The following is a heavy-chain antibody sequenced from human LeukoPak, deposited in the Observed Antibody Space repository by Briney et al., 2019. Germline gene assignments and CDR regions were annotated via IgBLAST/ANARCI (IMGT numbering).Heavy chain of an antibody. V-gene: IGHV4-4*07. Sequence: SSETLSLTCTVSGGSITSYYWTYIRQPAGKGLEWIGRIHTSGSTNYNPSLKSRVTMSVDTSKNQFSLNLSSVTAADTATYYCAREFSGTSIAARVFDSWGQGTLVTVSS. CDR1: GGSITSYY. CDR3: AREFSGTSIAARVFDS. J-gene: IGHJ4*02. CDR2: IHTSGST. D-gene: IGHD6-6*01.